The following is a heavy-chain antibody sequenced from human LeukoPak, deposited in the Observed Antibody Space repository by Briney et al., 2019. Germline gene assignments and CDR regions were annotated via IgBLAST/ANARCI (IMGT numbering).Heavy chain of an antibody. V-gene: IGHV4-4*07. CDR1: GGSISNDY. J-gene: IGHJ3*02. Sequence: RPSETLSLTCTVSGGSISNDYWSWLRQPAGKGLEWIGRIFPSGNTNYNPSLKSRVTISVDTSKNQFSLKLSSVTAADTAVYYCARSGYKYGADALDIWGQGTMVTVSS. CDR3: ARSGYKYGADALDI. CDR2: IFPSGNT. D-gene: IGHD5-18*01.